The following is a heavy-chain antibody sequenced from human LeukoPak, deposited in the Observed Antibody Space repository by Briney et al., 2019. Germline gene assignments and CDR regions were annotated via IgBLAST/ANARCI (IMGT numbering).Heavy chain of an antibody. J-gene: IGHJ4*02. D-gene: IGHD6-19*01. CDR2: ISPYNDNT. V-gene: IGHV1-18*01. CDR3: ARDTGSGWYVGVY. Sequence: ASVKVSCKASGYTFTNYGISWVRQAPGRGLEWMGWISPYNDNTNYAQKLQGRVTMTTDTSTSTAYMELRSLRSDDTAVYYCARDTGSGWYVGVYWGQGTLVTVSS. CDR1: GYTFTNYG.